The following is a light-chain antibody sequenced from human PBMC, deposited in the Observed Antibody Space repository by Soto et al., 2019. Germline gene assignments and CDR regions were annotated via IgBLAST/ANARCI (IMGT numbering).Light chain of an antibody. CDR3: QQYNSYPYT. V-gene: IGKV1-5*03. CDR2: KAS. J-gene: IGKJ2*01. CDR1: QSIGSS. Sequence: DIQMTQSPSTLSASVGERVTITCRASQSIGSSLAWYQQKPGKAPKLLIYKASSLESGVPSRFSGSGSGTEFTLTISSLQPDDFATYYCQQYNSYPYTFGQGTKVDIK.